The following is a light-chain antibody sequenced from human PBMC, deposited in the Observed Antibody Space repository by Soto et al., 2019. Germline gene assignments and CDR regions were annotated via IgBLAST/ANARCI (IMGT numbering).Light chain of an antibody. J-gene: IGKJ1*01. Sequence: DIQMTQSPSSLSASVGYRVTITCLASQSISSNLAWYQQKPGRAPKLLIFGASTLQSGVPSRFSGSGSGTDFTITISSLQPEDFANYFCQKLNAYPPWTFGQGTKVDIK. CDR1: QSISSN. CDR3: QKLNAYPPWT. V-gene: IGKV1-9*01. CDR2: GAS.